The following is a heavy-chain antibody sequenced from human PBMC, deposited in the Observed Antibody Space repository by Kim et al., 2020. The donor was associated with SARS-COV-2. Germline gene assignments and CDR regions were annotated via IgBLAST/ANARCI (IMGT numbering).Heavy chain of an antibody. CDR3: ARGFLVTARDGIDY. J-gene: IGHJ4*02. V-gene: IGHV3-53*01. Sequence: GGSLRLSCAASGFTVSSNYMSWVRQAPGKGLEWVSVIYSGGSTYYADSVKGRFTISRDNSKNTLYLQMNSLRAEDTAVYYCARGFLVTARDGIDYWGQGTLVTVSS. D-gene: IGHD2-21*02. CDR1: GFTVSSNY. CDR2: IYSGGST.